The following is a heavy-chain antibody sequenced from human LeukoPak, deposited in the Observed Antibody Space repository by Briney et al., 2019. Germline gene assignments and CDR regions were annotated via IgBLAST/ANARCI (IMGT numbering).Heavy chain of an antibody. V-gene: IGHV4-4*07. CDR1: GGSISSYY. D-gene: IGHD2-2*01. CDR3: ARGWPIVVVPAPMTDWFDP. Sequence: SETLSLICTVSGGSISSYYWSWIRQPAGKGLEWIGRIYTSGSTNYNPSLKSRVTISVDTSKNQFSLKLSSVTAADTAVYYCARGWPIVVVPAPMTDWFDPWGQGTLVTVSS. J-gene: IGHJ5*02. CDR2: IYTSGST.